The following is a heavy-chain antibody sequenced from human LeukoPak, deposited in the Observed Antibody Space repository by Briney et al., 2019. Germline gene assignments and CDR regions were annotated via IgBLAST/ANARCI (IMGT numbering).Heavy chain of an antibody. CDR1: GFTFSSYA. Sequence: GGSLRLSCVASGFTFSSYAMSWVRQAPGKGLEWVSAISGSGGSTYYADSVKGRFTISRDNSKNTLCLQMNSLRAEDTAVYYCAGGYCSSTSCYAAYYYYYGMDVWGQGTTVTVSS. CDR2: ISGSGGST. D-gene: IGHD2-2*01. V-gene: IGHV3-23*01. J-gene: IGHJ6*02. CDR3: AGGYCSSTSCYAAYYYYYGMDV.